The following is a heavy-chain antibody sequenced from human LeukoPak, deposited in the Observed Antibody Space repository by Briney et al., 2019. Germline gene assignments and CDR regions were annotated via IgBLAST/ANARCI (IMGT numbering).Heavy chain of an antibody. Sequence: PSETLSLTCTVSGGSISSGGYYWSWIRQHPGTGLEWIGYIYYSGSTYYNPSLKSRVTISVDTSKNQFSLKLSSVTAADTAVYYCATLRSSYYDFWSGSWFDPWGQGTLVTVSS. CDR3: ATLRSSYYDFWSGSWFDP. D-gene: IGHD3-3*01. CDR1: GGSISSGGYY. J-gene: IGHJ5*02. CDR2: IYYSGST. V-gene: IGHV4-31*03.